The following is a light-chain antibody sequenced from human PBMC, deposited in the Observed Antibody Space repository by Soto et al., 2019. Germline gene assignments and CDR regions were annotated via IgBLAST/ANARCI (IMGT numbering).Light chain of an antibody. J-gene: IGLJ1*01. CDR2: DDN. Sequence: QSVLTQPPSVPAAPGQKVTISWSGSSSNIGGNSVSWYQQLPGTAPKLLIYDDNKRPSGIPDRFSGSKSGTSATLGITGFQTGDEADYYCGSWDSSLSAYVFGTGTKV. V-gene: IGLV1-51*01. CDR1: SSNIGGNS. CDR3: GSWDSSLSAYV.